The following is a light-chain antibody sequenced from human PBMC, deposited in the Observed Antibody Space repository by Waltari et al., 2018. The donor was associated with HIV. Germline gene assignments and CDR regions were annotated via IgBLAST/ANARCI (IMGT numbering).Light chain of an antibody. V-gene: IGKV2-28*01. Sequence: DIVMTQSPLSLLVIPGEPASISCRSSQSLLHSNGYNYLDWYVHKQGQSPQLLIHKCSNRASGVPDRFSFSGSDTDFTLKISRVEADNVWVYYCMQALQTPRTFCQWTRVEIK. J-gene: IGKJ1*01. CDR1: QSLLHSNGYNY. CDR3: MQALQTPRT. CDR2: KCS.